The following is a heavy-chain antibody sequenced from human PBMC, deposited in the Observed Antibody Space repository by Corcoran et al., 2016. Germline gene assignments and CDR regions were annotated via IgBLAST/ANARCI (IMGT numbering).Heavy chain of an antibody. Sequence: QLQLQESGPGLVKPSETLSLTCTVSGGSISSSSYYWGWIRQPPGKGLEWIGSIYYSGSTYYNPSLKSRVTISVDTSKNQFSLKLSSVTAADTAVYYCASDAWRGYGGNSVFSYWGQGTLVTVSS. CDR3: ASDAWRGYGGNSVFSY. V-gene: IGHV4-39*07. D-gene: IGHD4-17*01. CDR1: GGSISSSSYY. CDR2: IYYSGST. J-gene: IGHJ4*02.